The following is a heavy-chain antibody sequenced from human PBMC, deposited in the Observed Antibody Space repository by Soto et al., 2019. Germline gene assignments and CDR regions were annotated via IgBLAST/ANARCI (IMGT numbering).Heavy chain of an antibody. CDR1: GYTFTSYG. Sequence: ASVKVSCKASGYTFTSYGISWVRQAPGQGLEWMGWISAYNGNTNYAQKLQGRVTMTTDTSTSTAYMELRSLRSDDTAVYYCARDHVTIFGVVKDDDYWGQGTLVTVSS. V-gene: IGHV1-18*01. D-gene: IGHD3-3*01. CDR3: ARDHVTIFGVVKDDDY. CDR2: ISAYNGNT. J-gene: IGHJ4*02.